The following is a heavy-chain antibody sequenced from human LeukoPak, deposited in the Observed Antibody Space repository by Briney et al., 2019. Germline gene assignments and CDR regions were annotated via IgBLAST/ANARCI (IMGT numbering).Heavy chain of an antibody. CDR2: INAYNGYT. D-gene: IGHD1-26*01. V-gene: IGHV1-18*01. CDR3: ARDESSYYFDY. Sequence: ASVKVSCKASGYTFTSYGISWVRQAPGQGLEWMGWINAYNGYTNYAQKLQGRVTMTTDTSTSTAYMELSSLRSEDTAVYYCARDESSYYFDYWGQGTLVTVSS. CDR1: GYTFTSYG. J-gene: IGHJ4*02.